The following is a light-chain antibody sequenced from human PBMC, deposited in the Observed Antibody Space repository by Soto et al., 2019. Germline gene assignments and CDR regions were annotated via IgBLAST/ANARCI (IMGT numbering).Light chain of an antibody. V-gene: IGLV2-14*01. J-gene: IGLJ3*02. CDR2: EVS. Sequence: QSVLTQPASVSGSPGQSITISCTGTSSDVGGYNYVSWYQHLPVKAPKLVIFEVSNRPSGISNRCSGSKSDNTASLTISGLQAEDEADYYCSSYRTKSTWVFGGGTKLTVL. CDR3: SSYRTKSTWV. CDR1: SSDVGGYNY.